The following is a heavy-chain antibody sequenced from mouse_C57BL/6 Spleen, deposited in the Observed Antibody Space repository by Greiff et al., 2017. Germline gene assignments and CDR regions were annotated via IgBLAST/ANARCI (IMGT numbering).Heavy chain of an antibody. CDR2: ISSGGDYI. Sequence: EVKVVESGEGLVKPGGSLKLSCAASGFTFSSYAMSWVRQTPEKRLEWVAYISSGGDYIYYADTVKGRFTISSDNARNTLYLQMSSLKSEDTAMYYCTRDPQDYGSSGYAMDYWGQGTSVTVSS. CDR1: GFTFSSYA. D-gene: IGHD1-1*01. J-gene: IGHJ4*01. V-gene: IGHV5-9-1*02. CDR3: TRDPQDYGSSGYAMDY.